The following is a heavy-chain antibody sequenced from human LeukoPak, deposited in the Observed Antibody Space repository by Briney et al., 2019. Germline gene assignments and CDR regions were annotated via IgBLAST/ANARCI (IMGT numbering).Heavy chain of an antibody. CDR2: ISGSGGST. CDR3: AREADGGYFDY. CDR1: GFTFSSYG. D-gene: IGHD4-23*01. Sequence: GGTLRLSCAASGFTFSSYGMSWVRQAPGKGLEWVSAISGSGGSTYYADSVKGRFTISRDNAKNSLYLQMNSLRAEDTAVYYCAREADGGYFDYWGQGTLVTVSS. J-gene: IGHJ4*02. V-gene: IGHV3-23*01.